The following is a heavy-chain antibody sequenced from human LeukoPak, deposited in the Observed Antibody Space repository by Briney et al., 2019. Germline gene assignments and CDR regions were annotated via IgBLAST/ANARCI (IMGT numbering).Heavy chain of an antibody. J-gene: IGHJ4*02. V-gene: IGHV3-23*01. CDR2: ISGSGGST. CDR3: AKVSTVVTHFDY. CDR1: GFSFSSYS. Sequence: GGSLRLSCAAPGFSFSSYSMNWVRQAPGKGLEWVSAISGSGGSTYYADSVKGRFTISRDNSKNTLYLQMNSLRAEDTAVYYCAKVSTVVTHFDYWGQGTLVTVSS. D-gene: IGHD4-23*01.